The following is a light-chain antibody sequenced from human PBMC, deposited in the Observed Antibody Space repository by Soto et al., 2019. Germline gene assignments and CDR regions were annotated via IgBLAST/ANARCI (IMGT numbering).Light chain of an antibody. V-gene: IGKV3-11*01. Sequence: EIVLTQSPATLSLSPGERATLSCRASQSVSSFLSWYQQKPGQAPRLLFDDASNRATGIPARFSGSGSGTDFTLTISSLEPEDVAVYFCHQRSNWPLTFGGGTKVEIK. CDR2: DAS. CDR1: QSVSSF. J-gene: IGKJ4*01. CDR3: HQRSNWPLT.